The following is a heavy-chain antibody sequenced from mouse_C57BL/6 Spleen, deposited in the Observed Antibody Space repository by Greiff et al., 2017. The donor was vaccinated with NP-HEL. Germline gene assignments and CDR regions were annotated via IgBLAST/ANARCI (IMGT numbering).Heavy chain of an antibody. CDR2: IYPGSGST. Sequence: QVQLQQSGAELVKPGASVKMSCKASGYTFTSYWITWVKQRPGQGLEWIGDIYPGSGSTNYNEKFKSKATLTVDTSSSTAYMELRSLTSEDSAVYYCAREAHYYGSSPFAYWGQGTLVTVSA. CDR3: AREAHYYGSSPFAY. J-gene: IGHJ3*01. CDR1: GYTFTSYW. V-gene: IGHV1-55*01. D-gene: IGHD1-1*01.